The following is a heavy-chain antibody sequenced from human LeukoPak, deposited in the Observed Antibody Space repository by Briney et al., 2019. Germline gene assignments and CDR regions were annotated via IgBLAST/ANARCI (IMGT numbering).Heavy chain of an antibody. J-gene: IGHJ4*02. CDR1: GFTFSDYY. CDR2: ISSSSSYT. V-gene: IGHV3-11*06. Sequence: GGSLRLSCAASGFTFSDYYMSWIRQAPGKGLEWVSYISSSSSYTNYADSVKGRFTISRDNSKNSLSLQLSSLRAEDTAVYYCAVSLTTGGIFDYWGQGTLVTVSS. CDR3: AVSLTTGGIFDY. D-gene: IGHD1/OR15-1a*01.